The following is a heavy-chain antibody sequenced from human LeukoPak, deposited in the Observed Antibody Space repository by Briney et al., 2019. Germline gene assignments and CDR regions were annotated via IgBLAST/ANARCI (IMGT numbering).Heavy chain of an antibody. CDR1: GGSVSSFY. CDR2: IYYSGST. CDR3: ARRVGHSYGVTGAGAFDI. D-gene: IGHD5-18*01. Sequence: SGTLSLTCAVSGGSVSSFYWSWIRQPPGRGLEWIGYIYYSGSTYYNPSLKSRVTISVDTPNNQFSLKLSSVTAADTAVYYCARRVGHSYGVTGAGAFDIWGQGTMVTVSS. J-gene: IGHJ3*02. V-gene: IGHV4-59*02.